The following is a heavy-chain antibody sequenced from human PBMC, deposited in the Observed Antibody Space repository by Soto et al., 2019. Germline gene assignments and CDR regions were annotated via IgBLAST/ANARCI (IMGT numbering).Heavy chain of an antibody. CDR1: GGSISSYY. CDR2: IYTSGST. J-gene: IGHJ4*02. Sequence: SETLSLTCTVSGGSISSYYWSWIRQPAGKGLEWIGRIYTSGSTNYNPSLKSRVTMSEDTSKNQFSLKLSSVTAADTAVYYCARDETYYYDSSRYRHTLNFDYCGQGPLVTVYS. V-gene: IGHV4-4*07. CDR3: ARDETYYYDSSRYRHTLNFDY. D-gene: IGHD3-22*01.